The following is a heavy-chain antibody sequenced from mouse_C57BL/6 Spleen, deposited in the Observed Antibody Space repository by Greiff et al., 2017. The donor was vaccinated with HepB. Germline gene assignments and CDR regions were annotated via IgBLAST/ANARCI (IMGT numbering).Heavy chain of an antibody. CDR3: ARGGSSYVYYAMDY. CDR1: GFTFSDYY. V-gene: IGHV5-16*01. Sequence: EVMLVESEGGLVQPGSSMKLSCTASGFTFSDYYMAWVRQVPEKGLEWVANINYDGSSTYYLDSLKSRFIISRDNAKNILYLQMSSLKSEDTATYYCARGGSSYVYYAMDYWGQGTSVTVSS. J-gene: IGHJ4*01. CDR2: INYDGSST. D-gene: IGHD1-1*01.